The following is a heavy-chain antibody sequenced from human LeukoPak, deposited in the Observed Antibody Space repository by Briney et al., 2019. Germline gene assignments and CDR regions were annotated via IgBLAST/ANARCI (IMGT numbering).Heavy chain of an antibody. CDR2: ISGSGGST. D-gene: IGHD2-21*02. J-gene: IGHJ3*02. CDR3: ARSAYCGGDCYSHPGAFDI. CDR1: GFTFSSYA. Sequence: GGSLRLSCAASGFTFSSYAMSWVRQAPGQGLEWVSAISGSGGSTYYTDSVKGRFTIARDNTKNTLYLQMNSLRAEDTAVYYCARSAYCGGDCYSHPGAFDIWGQGTMVTVSS. V-gene: IGHV3-23*01.